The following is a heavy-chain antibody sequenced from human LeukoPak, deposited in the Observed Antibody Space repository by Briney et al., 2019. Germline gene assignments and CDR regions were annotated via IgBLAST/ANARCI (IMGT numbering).Heavy chain of an antibody. V-gene: IGHV3-48*02. CDR1: GFTFSTYN. J-gene: IGHJ4*02. Sequence: GGSLRLSCAASGFTFSTYNMNWVRQAPGKGLEWVYYADSVKGRFTISRDNAKNSLCLQMNSLRDEDTAVYYCARDPPFGSGRTFDYWGQGTLVTVSS. D-gene: IGHD3-10*01. CDR3: ARDPPFGSGRTFDY.